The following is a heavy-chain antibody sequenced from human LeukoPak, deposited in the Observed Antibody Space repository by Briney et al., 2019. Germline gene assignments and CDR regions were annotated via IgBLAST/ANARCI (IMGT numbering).Heavy chain of an antibody. Sequence: PGGSLRLSCAASGLTFSRYAMSWVRQAPGKGLEWVSAISGSGGSTYYADSVKGRFTISRDNSKNTLHLQMNSLRVEDTAVYYCANGDKKRITMVRGVMQPFDYWGQGTLVTVSS. CDR3: ANGDKKRITMVRGVMQPFDY. V-gene: IGHV3-23*01. J-gene: IGHJ4*02. CDR1: GLTFSRYA. D-gene: IGHD3-10*01. CDR2: ISGSGGST.